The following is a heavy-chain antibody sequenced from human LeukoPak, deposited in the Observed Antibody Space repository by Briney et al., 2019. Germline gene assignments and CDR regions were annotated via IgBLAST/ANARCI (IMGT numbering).Heavy chain of an antibody. CDR3: AREGYTSSSGFDS. CDR2: IHTRGST. CDR1: GGSISSYY. D-gene: IGHD2-15*01. J-gene: IGHJ4*02. Sequence: PSETLSLTCTVSGGSISSYYWTWIRQPAAKGLEWIGRIHTRGSTTYNPSLGSRVTMSGDTPKNQFSLTVSSVTAADTAVYYCAREGYTSSSGFDSWGRGTLVTVSS. V-gene: IGHV4-4*07.